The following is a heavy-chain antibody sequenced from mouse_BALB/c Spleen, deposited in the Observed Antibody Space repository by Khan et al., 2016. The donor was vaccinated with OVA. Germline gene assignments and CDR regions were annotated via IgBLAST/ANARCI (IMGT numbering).Heavy chain of an antibody. V-gene: IGHV5-17*02. CDR2: ISGASNSL. CDR1: GFTFSRFG. D-gene: IGHD2-12*01. CDR3: ARFLSCYNSDVDYGLDY. J-gene: IGHJ4*01. Sequence: EVELVESGGGLVQPGGSRKLSCAASGFTFSRFGMPWVRQAPEKGLEWVAYISGASNSLYYADTVKGRFTISRDNPRNTLFLQMTSLRSEDTARYYCARFLSCYNSDVDYGLDYWGQGTSVTVSS.